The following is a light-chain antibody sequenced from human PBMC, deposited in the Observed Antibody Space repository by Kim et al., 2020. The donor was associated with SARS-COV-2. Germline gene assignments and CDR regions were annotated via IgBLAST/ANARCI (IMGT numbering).Light chain of an antibody. J-gene: IGKJ1*01. V-gene: IGKV1-27*01. CDR3: QQCKGAPWT. CDR2: AAS. Sequence: ASAGDRVTITCRASQGISNYLAWYQQKPGKVPKLLIYAASALKSGVPSRFSGSGSGTDFTLTITSLQPEDVAAYYCQQCKGAPWTFGQGTKVDIK. CDR1: QGISNY.